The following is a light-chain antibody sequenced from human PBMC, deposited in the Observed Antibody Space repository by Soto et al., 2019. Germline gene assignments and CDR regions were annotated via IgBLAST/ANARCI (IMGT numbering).Light chain of an antibody. J-gene: IGLJ1*01. V-gene: IGLV1-51*01. CDR2: DNN. CDR1: SSNIGNNY. Sequence: QSALAQPASVSGSPGQSITISCTGSSSNIGNNYVSWYQQLPGTAPKLLIYDNNKRPSGIPDRFSGSKSGTSATLGITGLQTGDEADYYCGTWDSSFYVFGTGTKVTVL. CDR3: GTWDSSFYV.